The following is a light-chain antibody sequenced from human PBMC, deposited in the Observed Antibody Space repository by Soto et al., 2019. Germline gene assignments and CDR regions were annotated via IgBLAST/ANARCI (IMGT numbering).Light chain of an antibody. V-gene: IGKV3-11*01. CDR2: DAS. J-gene: IGKJ4*01. CDR1: QSVSSY. CDR3: QQRTNWPFT. Sequence: EIVLTQSPATLSLSPGERATLSCRASQSVSSYLAWYQQKPGQAPMLLIYDASNRATGIPARFSGSGSGTDFTLTISSLEAEDFAVYYCQQRTNWPFTFGGGTKVEIK.